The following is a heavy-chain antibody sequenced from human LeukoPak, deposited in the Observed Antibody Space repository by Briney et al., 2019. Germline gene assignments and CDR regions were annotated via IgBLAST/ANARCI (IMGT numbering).Heavy chain of an antibody. D-gene: IGHD6-13*01. J-gene: IGHJ4*02. Sequence: GASVKVSCKASGYTFTGYHMHWVRQAPGQGLEWMGRINPNSGDTNYAQKFQGRVTMTRDTSTSTVYMELSSLRSEDTAVYYCARDRSSYPFDYWGQGTLVTVSS. CDR2: INPNSGDT. V-gene: IGHV1-2*06. CDR1: GYTFTGYH. CDR3: ARDRSSYPFDY.